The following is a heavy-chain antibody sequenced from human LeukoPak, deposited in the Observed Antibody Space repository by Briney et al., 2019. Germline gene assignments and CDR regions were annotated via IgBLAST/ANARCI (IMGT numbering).Heavy chain of an antibody. V-gene: IGHV4-61*02. CDR2: IYTSGST. Sequence: SETLSLTCTVSGDSISSGSYYWSWIRQPAGKGLEWVGRIYTSGSTNYNPSPKSRVTISVDTSKNQFSLKLSSVTAADTAVYYCARAVTTKPPRYYFDYWGQGTLVTVSS. CDR3: ARAVTTKPPRYYFDY. J-gene: IGHJ4*02. CDR1: GDSISSGSYY. D-gene: IGHD4-17*01.